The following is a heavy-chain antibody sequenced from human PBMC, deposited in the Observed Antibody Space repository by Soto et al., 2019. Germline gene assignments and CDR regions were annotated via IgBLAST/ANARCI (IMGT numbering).Heavy chain of an antibody. J-gene: IGHJ5*02. CDR3: ARGASPYFDLLSAFAP. Sequence: QVELQESGPGLVKPSETLSLTCTVSGASLSSGSYYWSWIRQPPGKGLEWLGYIYYSGPTKYNPSLPSRVTLSVDMSKNQFSLKLNSVTAADSAVYFCARGASPYFDLLSAFAPWGQGVLVTVSS. CDR1: GASLSSGSYY. V-gene: IGHV4-61*01. CDR2: IYYSGPT. D-gene: IGHD3-9*01.